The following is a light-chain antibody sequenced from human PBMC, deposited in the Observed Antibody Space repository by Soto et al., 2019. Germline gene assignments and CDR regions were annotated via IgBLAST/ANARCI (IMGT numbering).Light chain of an antibody. J-gene: IGLJ3*02. V-gene: IGLV2-14*01. CDR3: SSYTSGSTWV. CDR1: SSDVGGYNY. CDR2: EVS. Sequence: QSVLTQPASVSGSPGQSITISCTGTSSDVGGYNYVSWYQQHPGKAPKLMIYEVSNRPSGGSNRFSGSKSGNTASLTISGLQAEDEADYYCSSYTSGSTWVFGGGTKLTVL.